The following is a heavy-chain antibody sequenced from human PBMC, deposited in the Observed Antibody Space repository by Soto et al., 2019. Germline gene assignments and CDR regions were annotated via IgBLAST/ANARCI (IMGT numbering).Heavy chain of an antibody. Sequence: GGSLRLSCAASGFTFSSYGMHWVRQVPGKGLEWVAVISYDGSNKYYADSVKGRFTISRDNSKNTLYLQMNSLRAEDTAVYYCTKGGDNYGDPLNYWGQGTLVTVSS. CDR1: GFTFSSYG. CDR2: ISYDGSNK. CDR3: TKGGDNYGDPLNY. D-gene: IGHD4-17*01. J-gene: IGHJ4*02. V-gene: IGHV3-30*18.